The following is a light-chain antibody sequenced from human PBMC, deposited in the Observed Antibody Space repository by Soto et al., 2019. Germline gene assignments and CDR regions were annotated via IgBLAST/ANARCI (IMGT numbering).Light chain of an antibody. CDR2: DAF. J-gene: IGKJ4*01. Sequence: EKVMTQSPATLSVSPGERATLSCRASQNVNTRLAWYQQKPGQAPRLLIYDAFTRATGIPARFSGSASGTDFTLTISSLQSEDFAVYYCQQYDEWPLTFGGGTKVEIK. CDR3: QQYDEWPLT. V-gene: IGKV3-15*01. CDR1: QNVNTR.